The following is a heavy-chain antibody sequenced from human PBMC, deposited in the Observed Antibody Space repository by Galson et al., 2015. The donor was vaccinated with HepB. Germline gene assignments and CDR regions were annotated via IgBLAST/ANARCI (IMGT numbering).Heavy chain of an antibody. J-gene: IGHJ3*02. D-gene: IGHD6-19*01. V-gene: IGHV3-30-3*01. CDR1: GFTFSSYA. CDR3: ARVRQWLARPFDI. Sequence: SLRLSCAASGFTFSSYAMHWVRQAPGKGLEWVAVISYDGSNKYYADSVKGRFTISRDNSKNTLYLQMNSLRAEDTAVYYCARVRQWLARPFDIWGQGTMVTVSS. CDR2: ISYDGSNK.